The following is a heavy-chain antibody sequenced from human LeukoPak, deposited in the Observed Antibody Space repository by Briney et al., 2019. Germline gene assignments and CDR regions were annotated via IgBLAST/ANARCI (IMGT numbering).Heavy chain of an antibody. Sequence: GGSLRLSCVASGFTFSDCAMSWVRQAPGKGLEWVSSISGSGGSNYYADSVKGRTTISRDNSKNPLFMQVNSLRAEDMATYCVKGGQRYDFWRFAYWGQGTLVAVSS. CDR3: KGGQRYDFWRFAY. V-gene: IGHV3-23*01. CDR2: ISGSGGSN. D-gene: IGHD3-3*01. CDR1: GFTFSDCA. J-gene: IGHJ4*02.